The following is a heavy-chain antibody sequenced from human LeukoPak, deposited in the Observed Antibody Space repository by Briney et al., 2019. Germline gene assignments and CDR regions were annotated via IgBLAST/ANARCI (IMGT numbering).Heavy chain of an antibody. Sequence: SGGSLRLSCAASGFTFSSYAMYWVRQAPGKGLEWVAVISYDGSNKYYADSVKGRFTISRDNSKNTLYLQMNSLRAEDTAVYYCARDLGQQDYWGQGTLVTVSS. CDR3: ARDLGQQDY. CDR1: GFTFSSYA. CDR2: ISYDGSNK. J-gene: IGHJ4*02. D-gene: IGHD6-13*01. V-gene: IGHV3-30*01.